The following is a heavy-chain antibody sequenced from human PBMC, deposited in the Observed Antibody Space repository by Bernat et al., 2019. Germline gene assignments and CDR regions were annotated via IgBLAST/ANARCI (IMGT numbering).Heavy chain of an antibody. J-gene: IGHJ4*02. D-gene: IGHD6-13*01. CDR1: GFTFSSYA. V-gene: IGHV3-23*01. Sequence: EVKLLESGGGLVQPGGSLRLSCAASGFTFSSYAMSWVRQAPGKGLEWVSAISGSGGSTYYADSVKGRFTISRDNSKNTLYLQMNSLRAEDTAVYYCATLGPIAAAGTRYFDYWGQGTLVTVSS. CDR2: ISGSGGST. CDR3: ATLGPIAAAGTRYFDY.